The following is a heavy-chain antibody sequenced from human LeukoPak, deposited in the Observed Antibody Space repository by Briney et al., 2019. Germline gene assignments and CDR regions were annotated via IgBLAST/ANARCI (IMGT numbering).Heavy chain of an antibody. J-gene: IGHJ4*02. CDR1: GGTFSSYA. CDR3: ARAYDYGDAGLPRD. D-gene: IGHD4-17*01. V-gene: IGHV1-18*01. CDR2: ISAYNGNT. Sequence: ASVKVSCKASGGTFSSYAISWVRQAPGQGLEWMGWISAYNGNTNYAQKLQGRVTMTTDTSTSTAYMELRSLRSDDTAIYYCARAYDYGDAGLPRDWGQGTLVTVSS.